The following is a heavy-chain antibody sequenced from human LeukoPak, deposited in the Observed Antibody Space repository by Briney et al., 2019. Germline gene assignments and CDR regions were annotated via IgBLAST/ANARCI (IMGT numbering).Heavy chain of an antibody. V-gene: IGHV3-23*01. J-gene: IGHJ4*02. CDR2: ISGSGGST. D-gene: IGHD3-22*01. Sequence: GGSLRLSCAASGFTFSSYSMNWVRQAPGKGLEWVSAISGSGGSTYYADSVKGRFTISRDNSKNTLYLQMNSLRAEDTAVYYCAKVHPHTYYYDSSGYYYFDYWGQGTLVTVSS. CDR1: GFTFSSYS. CDR3: AKVHPHTYYYDSSGYYYFDY.